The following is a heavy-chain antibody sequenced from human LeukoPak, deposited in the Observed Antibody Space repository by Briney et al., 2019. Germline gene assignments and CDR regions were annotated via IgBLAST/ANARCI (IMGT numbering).Heavy chain of an antibody. CDR1: GFTFSSYG. CDR3: AKDLVVGALDY. V-gene: IGHV3-23*01. D-gene: IGHD1-26*01. J-gene: IGHJ4*02. Sequence: GGSLRLSCAASGFTFSSYGMSWVRQAPGKGLEWVSSISGSGGSTYYADSVKGRFTISRDNSRNMLFLQMNSLRADDTAVYYCAKDLVVGALDYWGQGTLVTVSS. CDR2: ISGSGGST.